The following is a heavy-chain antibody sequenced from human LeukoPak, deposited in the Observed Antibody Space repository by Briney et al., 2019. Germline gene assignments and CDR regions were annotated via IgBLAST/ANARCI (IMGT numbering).Heavy chain of an antibody. V-gene: IGHV3-7*01. CDR2: MKPDGSEK. CDR1: GFTFSRYW. J-gene: IGHJ4*02. D-gene: IGHD7-27*01. Sequence: SGGSLRLSCAASGFTFSRYWMTWVRQAPGKGLEWVANMKPDGSEKYYVDSVKGRFTISRDNAKNSLYLQMNSLRAEDTAVYYCVRDWGGDFDFWGQGTLVTVSS. CDR3: VRDWGGDFDF.